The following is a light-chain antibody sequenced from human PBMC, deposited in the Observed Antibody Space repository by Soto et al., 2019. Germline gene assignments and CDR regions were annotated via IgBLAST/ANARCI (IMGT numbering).Light chain of an antibody. V-gene: IGKV3-15*01. CDR1: QSVSSN. J-gene: IGKJ4*01. Sequence: EIVMTQSPASLSVSPGERATLSCRASQSVSSNLAWYQQKPGQAPRLLIYGASTRATGIPARFSGSGSGTELTVTLSSLQSEDFAVQCFPQYKSLPLTFGGGSKVDIK. CDR2: GAS. CDR3: PQYKSLPLT.